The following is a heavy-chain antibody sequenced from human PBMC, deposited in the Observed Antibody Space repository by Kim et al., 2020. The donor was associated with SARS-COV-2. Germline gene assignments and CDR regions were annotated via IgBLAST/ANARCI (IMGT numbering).Heavy chain of an antibody. CDR3: ARLEAGAIPFDY. CDR2: IDPSDSYT. V-gene: IGHV5-10-1*01. Sequence: GESLKISCKGSGYSFTSYWISWVRQMPGKGLEWMGRIDPSDSYTNYSPSFQGHVTIPADKSISTAYLQWSSLKASDTAMYYCARLEAGAIPFDYWGQGTLVTVSS. J-gene: IGHJ4*02. D-gene: IGHD1-26*01. CDR1: GYSFTSYW.